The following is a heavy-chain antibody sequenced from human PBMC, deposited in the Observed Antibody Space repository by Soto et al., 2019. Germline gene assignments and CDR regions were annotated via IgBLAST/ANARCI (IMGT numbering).Heavy chain of an antibody. CDR3: ARLGGYCSSTKCYGGDDY. CDR2: IYPGDSDT. V-gene: IGHV5-51*01. Sequence: PGESLKISCKGSGYSFTSYWIGWVRQMPGKGLEWMGIIYPGDSDTRYSPSFQGQVTISADKSISTAYLQWSSLKASDTAMYYCARLGGYCSSTKCYGGDDYWGQGTQVTVSS. CDR1: GYSFTSYW. D-gene: IGHD2-2*01. J-gene: IGHJ4*02.